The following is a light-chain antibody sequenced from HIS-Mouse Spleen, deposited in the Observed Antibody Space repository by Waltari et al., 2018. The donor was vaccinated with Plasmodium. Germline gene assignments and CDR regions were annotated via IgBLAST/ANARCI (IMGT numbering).Light chain of an antibody. V-gene: IGLV2-14*03. CDR2: DVS. CDR1: SRDVGGYNS. CDR3: SSYTSSSTLV. J-gene: IGLJ2*01. Sequence: QSALTQPASVSGSPVQSITISCTGTSRDVGGYNSVSWYQQHPGKAPKLMIYDVSNRPSGVSNRFSGSKSGNTASLTISGLQAEDEADYYCSSYTSSSTLVFGGGTKLTVL.